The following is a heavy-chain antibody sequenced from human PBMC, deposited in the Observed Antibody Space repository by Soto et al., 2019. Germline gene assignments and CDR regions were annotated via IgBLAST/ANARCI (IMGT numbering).Heavy chain of an antibody. J-gene: IGHJ4*02. Sequence: SETLSLTCAVSGGSISRGGYSWSWIRQPPGKGLEWIGYIYHSGSTYYNPSLKSRVTISVDRSKNQFSLKLSSVTAADTDVYYCARGPVYAVTTYFDYWGQGTLVTVSS. CDR2: IYHSGST. CDR3: ARGPVYAVTTYFDY. D-gene: IGHD4-17*01. V-gene: IGHV4-30-2*01. CDR1: GGSISRGGYS.